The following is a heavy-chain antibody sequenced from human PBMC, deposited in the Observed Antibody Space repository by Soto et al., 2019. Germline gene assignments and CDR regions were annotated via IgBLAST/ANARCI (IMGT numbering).Heavy chain of an antibody. Sequence: PSETLSLTCAVSGGSISSGGYSWSWIRQPPGKGLEWIGYIYHSGSTYYNPSLKSRVTISVDRSKNQFSLKLSSVTAADTAVYYCARGGVDYYDSSGYYFSPYYFDYCAQGTLVTVSS. J-gene: IGHJ4*02. CDR1: GGSISSGGYS. V-gene: IGHV4-30-2*01. D-gene: IGHD3-22*01. CDR2: IYHSGST. CDR3: ARGGVDYYDSSGYYFSPYYFDY.